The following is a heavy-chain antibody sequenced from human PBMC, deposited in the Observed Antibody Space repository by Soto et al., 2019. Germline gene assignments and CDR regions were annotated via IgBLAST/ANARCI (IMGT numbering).Heavy chain of an antibody. CDR1: GFTVSDNY. V-gene: IGHV3-53*01. J-gene: IGHJ5*02. Sequence: EVQLVESGGGLIQPGGSLRLSCAASGFTVSDNYMNWVRQSPWKGLEWVSSIYSDGSTSYADSVKGRFTISRDNSKNTLHLQMNSLRVEDTAVYYCARDIAVAGGWFDPWGQGTLVTVSS. CDR3: ARDIAVAGGWFDP. D-gene: IGHD6-19*01. CDR2: IYSDGST.